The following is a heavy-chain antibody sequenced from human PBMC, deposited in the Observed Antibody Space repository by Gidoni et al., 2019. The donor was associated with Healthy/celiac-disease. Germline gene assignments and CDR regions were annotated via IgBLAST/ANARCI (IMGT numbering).Heavy chain of an antibody. V-gene: IGHV4-59*01. CDR2: IPYSGRT. Sequence: QVPLQESGPGLVKPSETLSLTCTVSGGSISSYYWSWIRQPPGKGLEWIGYIPYSGRTNYNPALKSRVTISVDTSKNQFSLKLSSVMAADTAVYYCARGGPILAKLGYFDYWGQGTLVTVSS. D-gene: IGHD2-2*02. J-gene: IGHJ4*02. CDR3: ARGGPILAKLGYFDY. CDR1: GGSISSYY.